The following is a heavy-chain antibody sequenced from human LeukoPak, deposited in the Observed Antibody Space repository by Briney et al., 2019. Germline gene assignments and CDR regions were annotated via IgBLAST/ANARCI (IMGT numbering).Heavy chain of an antibody. Sequence: GGSLRLSCAASGFNFSSYAMTWVRRAPGKGLECVSGISGSGDTTYYADSVKGRFTISRDNSKNTLYLQMNSLRAEDTALYYCAKDRSLVPAALNYWGQGTLVTVSS. CDR2: ISGSGDTT. CDR1: GFNFSSYA. V-gene: IGHV3-23*01. J-gene: IGHJ4*02. D-gene: IGHD2-2*01. CDR3: AKDRSLVPAALNY.